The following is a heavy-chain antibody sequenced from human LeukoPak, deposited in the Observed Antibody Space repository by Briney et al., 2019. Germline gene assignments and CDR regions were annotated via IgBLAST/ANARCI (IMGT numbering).Heavy chain of an antibody. CDR3: ARVGCGGDCYSD. CDR2: FDPEDGET. Sequence: AAVKVSCKVSGYTLTELSMHWVRQAPGKGLEWMGGFDPEDGETIYAQKFQGRVTMTRDTSTSTVYMELSSLRSEDTAVYYCARVGCGGDCYSDWGQGTLVAVSS. J-gene: IGHJ4*02. V-gene: IGHV1-24*01. CDR1: GYTLTELS. D-gene: IGHD2-21*02.